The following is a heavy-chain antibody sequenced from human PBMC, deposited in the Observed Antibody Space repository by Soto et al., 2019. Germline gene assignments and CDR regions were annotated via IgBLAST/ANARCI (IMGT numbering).Heavy chain of an antibody. J-gene: IGHJ4*02. Sequence: SETLSLTCAVYGGSFSGYYWSWIRQPPGKGLEWIGEINHSGSTNYNPSLKSRVTISVDTSKNQFSLKLSSVTAADTAVYYCARRGVTSPLDYWGQGTLVTVSS. CDR3: ARRGVTSPLDY. V-gene: IGHV4-34*01. D-gene: IGHD2-2*01. CDR1: GGSFSGYY. CDR2: INHSGST.